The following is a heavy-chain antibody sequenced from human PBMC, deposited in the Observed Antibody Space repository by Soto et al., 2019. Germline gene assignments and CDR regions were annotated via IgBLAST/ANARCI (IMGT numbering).Heavy chain of an antibody. D-gene: IGHD2-2*02. CDR1: GYSFTSYW. Sequence: GESLKISCKGSGYSFTSYWIGWVRQMPGKGLEWMGIIYPGDSDTRYSPSFQGQVTISADKSISTAYLQWSSLKASDTAMYYCARQSKGYCSSTSCYSWFDPWGKGTLVTVSS. CDR2: IYPGDSDT. J-gene: IGHJ5*02. V-gene: IGHV5-51*01. CDR3: ARQSKGYCSSTSCYSWFDP.